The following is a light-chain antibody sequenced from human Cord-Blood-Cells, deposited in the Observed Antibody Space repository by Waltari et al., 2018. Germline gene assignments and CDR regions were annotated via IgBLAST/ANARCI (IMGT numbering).Light chain of an antibody. CDR1: SSAVGGYTS. CDR2: DVS. Sequence: QSALTQPRSVYLSPGQSVTIYCTGTSSAVGGYTSVFWYQQHPGKAPKIMMYDVSERHSGVPERFSGSKSGNTASLTISGLQAEDEADYSCCTYAGSYTGVFGTGTNVTDL. CDR3: CTYAGSYTGV. V-gene: IGLV2-11*01. J-gene: IGLJ1*01.